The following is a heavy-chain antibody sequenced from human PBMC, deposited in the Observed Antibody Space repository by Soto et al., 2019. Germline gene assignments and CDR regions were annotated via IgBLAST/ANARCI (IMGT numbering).Heavy chain of an antibody. CDR2: IAYDGRNK. CDR3: ARELERVFDY. V-gene: IGHV3-30*04. D-gene: IGHD1-1*01. CDR1: GFTFSSYA. J-gene: IGHJ4*02. Sequence: PGGSLRLSCAASGFTFSSYAMHWVRQAPGKGLEWVAFIAYDGRNKYYADSVKGRFTISRDNSKNTLYLQMNSLRFEDTAVYYCARELERVFDYWGQGTLVTVSS.